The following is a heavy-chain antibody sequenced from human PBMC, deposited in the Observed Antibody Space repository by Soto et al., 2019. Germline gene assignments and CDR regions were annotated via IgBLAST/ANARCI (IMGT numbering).Heavy chain of an antibody. V-gene: IGHV3-15*01. CDR2: IKSKTDGGTT. CDR1: GFTFSNAW. J-gene: IGHJ5*02. Sequence: EVQLVESGGGLVKPGGSLRLSCAASGFTFSNAWMSWVRQAPGKGLEWVGRIKSKTDGGTTDYAAPVKGRFTISRDDSKNTLYLQMNSLKTEDTAVYYCTTDLVVPAATESNWFDPWGQGTLVTVSS. CDR3: TTDLVVPAATESNWFDP. D-gene: IGHD2-2*01.